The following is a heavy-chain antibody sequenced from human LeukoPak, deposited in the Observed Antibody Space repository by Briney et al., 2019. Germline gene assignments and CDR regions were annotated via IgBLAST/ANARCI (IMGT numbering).Heavy chain of an antibody. CDR1: GFTFSNYW. CDR2: IRQYGSEK. CDR3: ARSGPIDI. Sequence: GGSLRLSCAASGFTFSNYWMTWVRQAPGKGLEWVANIRQYGSEKYYVDSVKGRFTISRDNAKNSLYLQKNSLRAEDTAVYYCARSGPIDIWGQGTMVTVSS. D-gene: IGHD6-25*01. V-gene: IGHV3-7*03. J-gene: IGHJ3*02.